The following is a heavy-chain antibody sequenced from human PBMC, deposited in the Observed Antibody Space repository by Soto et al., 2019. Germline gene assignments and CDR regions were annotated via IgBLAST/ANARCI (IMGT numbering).Heavy chain of an antibody. V-gene: IGHV1-69*01. Sequence: QVQLVQSGAEVKKPGSSVKVSCKASGGTFSSYAISWVRQAPGQGLEWMGGIIPIFGTANYAQKFQGRVTITADESTSTAYMELGSLRSEDTAVYYCARSRYCSSTSCYDRSTHYFDYWGQGTLVTVSS. CDR1: GGTFSSYA. CDR2: IIPIFGTA. J-gene: IGHJ4*02. CDR3: ARSRYCSSTSCYDRSTHYFDY. D-gene: IGHD2-2*01.